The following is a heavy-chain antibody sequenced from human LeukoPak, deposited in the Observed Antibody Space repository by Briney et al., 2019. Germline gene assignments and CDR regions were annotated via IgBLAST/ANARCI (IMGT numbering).Heavy chain of an antibody. V-gene: IGHV1-69*13. CDR2: IIPIFGTA. J-gene: IGHJ6*02. CDR1: GYTFTDYY. D-gene: IGHD2-21*02. Sequence: ASVKVSCKASGYTFTDYYIHWVRQAPGQGLEWMGGIIPIFGTANYAQKFQGRVTITADESTSTAYMELSSLRSEDTAVYYCASCGGDCYDDYYYGMDVWGQGTTVTVSS. CDR3: ASCGGDCYDDYYYGMDV.